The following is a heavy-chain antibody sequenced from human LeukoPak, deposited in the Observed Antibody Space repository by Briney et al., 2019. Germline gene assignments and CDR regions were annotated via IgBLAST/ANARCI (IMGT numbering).Heavy chain of an antibody. CDR2: IGNTET. V-gene: IGHV3-23*01. Sequence: GGSLRLSCATSGFPFKTNAMSWVRQAPGKGLEWVATIGNTETFYADSVTGRFTISRDNSKNTVNLQMNRLRVEDTAIYYCAKDWIRFNRVFDCFDSWGQGTLVTVSS. CDR3: AKDWIRFNRVFDCFDS. CDR1: GFPFKTNA. J-gene: IGHJ4*02. D-gene: IGHD2-21*01.